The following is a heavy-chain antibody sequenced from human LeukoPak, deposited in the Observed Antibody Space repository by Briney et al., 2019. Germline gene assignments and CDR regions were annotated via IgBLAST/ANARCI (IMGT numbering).Heavy chain of an antibody. Sequence: PGGSLRLSCAASGFTFSSYWMHWVRQAPGKGLVWVSRINSDGSSTSYADSVKGRFTIPRDNAKNTLYLQMNSLRAEDTAVYYCARVETAMVRGVDYWGQGTLVTVSS. CDR3: ARVETAMVRGVDY. CDR2: INSDGSST. D-gene: IGHD5-18*01. V-gene: IGHV3-74*01. CDR1: GFTFSSYW. J-gene: IGHJ4*02.